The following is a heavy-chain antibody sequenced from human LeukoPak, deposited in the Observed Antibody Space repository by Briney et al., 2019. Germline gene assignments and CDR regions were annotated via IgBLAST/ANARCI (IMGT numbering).Heavy chain of an antibody. CDR3: ARAQHSGYERYQYYFDY. D-gene: IGHD5-12*01. Sequence: PGRSLRLSCAASGFIFSTYGMHWVRQAPGKGLEWVAVIWHDGSNRHYADSVKGRFTISRDNAKNTLYLQMNSLRAEDTAVYYCARAQHSGYERYQYYFDYWGQGTLVTVSS. J-gene: IGHJ4*02. CDR1: GFIFSTYG. V-gene: IGHV3-33*01. CDR2: IWHDGSNR.